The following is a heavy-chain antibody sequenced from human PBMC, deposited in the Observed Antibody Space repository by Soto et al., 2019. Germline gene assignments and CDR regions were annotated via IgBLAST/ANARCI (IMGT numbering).Heavy chain of an antibody. CDR1: GFTVTSNY. D-gene: IGHD6-13*01. J-gene: IGHJ6*03. CDR2: IDSGGST. Sequence: EVQLVESGGGLVQPGGSLRLSCAASGFTVTSNYMTWVRQAPGKGLEWVSVIDSGGSTYYADSVKGRFTISRHNSKNTLYLQMSSLRGEDTAVYYCARILYSNTFYYYYMDVWGKGTTVTVSS. V-gene: IGHV3-53*04. CDR3: ARILYSNTFYYYYMDV.